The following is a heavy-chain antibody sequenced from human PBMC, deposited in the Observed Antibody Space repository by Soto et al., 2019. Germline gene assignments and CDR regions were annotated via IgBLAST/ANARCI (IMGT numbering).Heavy chain of an antibody. D-gene: IGHD2-21*02. CDR2: ISSSGSTI. CDR3: ARDVVVVTAIVLDYYGMDV. V-gene: IGHV3-11*01. Sequence: QVQLVESGGGLVKPGGSLRLSCAASGFTFSDYYMSWIRQAPGKGLEWVSYISSSGSTIYYADSVKGRFTISRDNAKNSLYRQMNSLRAEDTAVYYCARDVVVVTAIVLDYYGMDVWGQGTTVTVSS. CDR1: GFTFSDYY. J-gene: IGHJ6*02.